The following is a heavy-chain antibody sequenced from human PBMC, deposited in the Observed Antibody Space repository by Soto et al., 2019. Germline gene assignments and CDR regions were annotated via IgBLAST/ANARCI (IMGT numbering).Heavy chain of an antibody. Sequence: TSETLSLTCTVSGDSITNYYWTWIRQPPGKGLEWIGHIYYSGTTNYNPSLKSRVTISVDKSKKQFSLNLTSVTDADTALYYCARDTYYFGMDVWGQGTTVTVSS. CDR3: ARDTYYFGMDV. CDR2: IYYSGTT. V-gene: IGHV4-59*01. CDR1: GDSITNYY. J-gene: IGHJ6*02. D-gene: IGHD2-21*01.